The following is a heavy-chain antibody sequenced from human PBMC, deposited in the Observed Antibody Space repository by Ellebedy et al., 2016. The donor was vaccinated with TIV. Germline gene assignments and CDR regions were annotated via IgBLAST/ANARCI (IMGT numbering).Heavy chain of an antibody. Sequence: GESLKISCVDPGLTFSRYWMSWVRQTPGRGLEWVANIKQDGSDKNYVDSVKGRFTISRDNAKNSLYLQMNSLSADDTAVYYCARGSGYCSSTSCSGETDWGQGTPVTVSS. D-gene: IGHD2-2*01. CDR1: GLTFSRYW. CDR3: ARGSGYCSSTSCSGETD. V-gene: IGHV3-7*03. CDR2: IKQDGSDK. J-gene: IGHJ4*02.